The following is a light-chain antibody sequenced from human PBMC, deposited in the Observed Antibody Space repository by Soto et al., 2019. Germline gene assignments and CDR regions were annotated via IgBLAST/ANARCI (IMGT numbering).Light chain of an antibody. V-gene: IGLV2-11*01. CDR2: DVS. CDR3: CSYAGSYTLV. Sequence: QSVLTQPRSVSGSPGQSVTISCTGTSSDVGGYNYVSWYQHHPGKAPKLMISDVSYRPSGIPDRFSGSKSGNTASLTISGLQAEDEADYYCCSYAGSYTLVFGGGTKLTVL. J-gene: IGLJ2*01. CDR1: SSDVGGYNY.